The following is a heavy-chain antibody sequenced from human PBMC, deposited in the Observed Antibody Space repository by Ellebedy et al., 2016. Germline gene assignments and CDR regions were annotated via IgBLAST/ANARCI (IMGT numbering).Heavy chain of an antibody. Sequence: SETLSLXXAVYGGSFSGYYWSWIRQPPGKGLEWIGEINHSGSTNYNPSLKSRVTISVDTSKNQFSLKLSSVTAADTAVYYCARGCKVAGIYYYYGMDVWGQGTTVTVSS. CDR3: ARGCKVAGIYYYYGMDV. CDR1: GGSFSGYY. V-gene: IGHV4-34*01. D-gene: IGHD6-19*01. CDR2: INHSGST. J-gene: IGHJ6*02.